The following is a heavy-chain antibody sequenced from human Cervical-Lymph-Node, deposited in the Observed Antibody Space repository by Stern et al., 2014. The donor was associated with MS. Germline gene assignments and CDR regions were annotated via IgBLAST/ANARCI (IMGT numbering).Heavy chain of an antibody. V-gene: IGHV1-2*06. Sequence: QLVQSGAEVKKPGASVKVSCEASGFTFASYYMHWVRQAPGQGLEWMARIDPNNGGTNSAQKFQGRVTMTRATPIRTAYLELRRLRSDDTAVYYCARGPPGGDYFDYWGQGTLVTVSS. J-gene: IGHJ4*02. CDR2: IDPNNGGT. CDR1: GFTFASYY. D-gene: IGHD3-16*01. CDR3: ARGPPGGDYFDY.